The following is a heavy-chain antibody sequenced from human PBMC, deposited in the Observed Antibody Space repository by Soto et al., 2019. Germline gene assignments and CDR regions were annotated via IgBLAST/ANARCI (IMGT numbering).Heavy chain of an antibody. D-gene: IGHD2-15*01. CDR1: GFTFSSYG. Sequence: QVQLVESGGGVVQPGRSLRLSCAASGFTFSSYGMHWVRQAPGKGLEWVAVIWYDGSNKYYADSVKGRFTISRDNSNNTLYLQMNSLRAEDTAVYYCASVPRRYCSGGSCYAHWGQGTLVTVSS. V-gene: IGHV3-33*01. CDR2: IWYDGSNK. CDR3: ASVPRRYCSGGSCYAH. J-gene: IGHJ4*02.